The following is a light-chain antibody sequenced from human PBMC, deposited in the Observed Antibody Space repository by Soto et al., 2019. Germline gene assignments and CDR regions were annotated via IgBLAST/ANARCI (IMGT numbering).Light chain of an antibody. CDR2: AAS. Sequence: DIQMTQSPSSLSASVGDRVTITCRASQSISNYLNWYQQKPGKAPKLLIYAASSLQSGVPSRFSGSGSGTDCTLTISSLQPEDFATYYCQQSYSTPVTFGQGTKVDI. CDR1: QSISNY. J-gene: IGKJ1*01. V-gene: IGKV1-39*01. CDR3: QQSYSTPVT.